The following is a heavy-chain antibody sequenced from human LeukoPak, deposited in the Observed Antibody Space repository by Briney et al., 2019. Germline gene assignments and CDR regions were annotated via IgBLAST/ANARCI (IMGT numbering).Heavy chain of an antibody. CDR2: ITYDGKYG. Sequence: GGSLRLSCAASGFTFDRNNMHWVRQVQGRGLEWVAMITYDGKYGYYADSVKGRFTISRDNSKNTLYLQMNSLRAEDTAVYYCARNYYYDSSGYYRHDAFDIWGQGTMVTVSS. CDR1: GFTFDRNN. D-gene: IGHD3-22*01. CDR3: ARNYYYDSSGYYRHDAFDI. J-gene: IGHJ3*02. V-gene: IGHV3-30*04.